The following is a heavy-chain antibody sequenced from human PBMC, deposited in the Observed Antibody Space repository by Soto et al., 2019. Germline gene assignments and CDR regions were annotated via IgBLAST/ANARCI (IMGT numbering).Heavy chain of an antibody. Sequence: EVQLVESGGGLVQPGGSLRLSCAASGFTFASYSMNWVRQAPGKGLDWVASIDSSRSVIYYADSVKGRFTISRDNAKNSLYLQMNSLRDEDTAVYYCARESVSCSGGRCYGLGFDPWGQGTLVTVSS. J-gene: IGHJ5*02. V-gene: IGHV3-48*02. CDR3: ARESVSCSGGRCYGLGFDP. CDR2: IDSSRSVI. CDR1: GFTFASYS. D-gene: IGHD2-15*01.